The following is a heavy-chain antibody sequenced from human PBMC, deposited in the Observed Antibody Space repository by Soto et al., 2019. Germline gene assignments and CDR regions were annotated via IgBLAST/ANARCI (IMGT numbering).Heavy chain of an antibody. CDR1: GDILSGYT. D-gene: IGHD1-1*01. J-gene: IGHJ6*04. Sequence: VQLVQSGAEVKKPGSSVKVSCTTSGDILSGYTFSWVRQAPGQGLEWMGRIIPVIGTPFYTQKFQDRVALTADISTNTVYMDLRSLTWEDTAVYYCARVSGTTEWGRGMDVWGKGTTVTVPS. V-gene: IGHV1-69*08. CDR2: IIPVIGTP. CDR3: ARVSGTTEWGRGMDV.